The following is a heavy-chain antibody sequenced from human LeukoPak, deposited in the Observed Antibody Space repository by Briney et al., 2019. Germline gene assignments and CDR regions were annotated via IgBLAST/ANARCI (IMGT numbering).Heavy chain of an antibody. D-gene: IGHD3-10*01. Sequence: GASVKVSCKASGCTFTSYYMHWVRQAPGQGLEWMGIINPSGGSTSYAQKFQGRVTITADEPTSTAYMELSSLRSEDTAVYYCARGGGLLWFGELFQYNWFDPWGQGTLVTVSS. V-gene: IGHV1-46*01. J-gene: IGHJ5*02. CDR2: INPSGGST. CDR1: GCTFTSYY. CDR3: ARGGGLLWFGELFQYNWFDP.